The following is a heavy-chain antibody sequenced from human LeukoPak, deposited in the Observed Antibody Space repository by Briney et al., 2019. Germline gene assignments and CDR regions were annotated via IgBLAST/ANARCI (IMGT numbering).Heavy chain of an antibody. V-gene: IGHV3-48*04. CDR1: GFTFSSNG. J-gene: IGHJ4*02. Sequence: GGSLRLSCAASGFTFSSNGMNWVRQAPGKGLEWVSYISATGGTIYYADSVKGRFTISRDNAKNSLYLQMNSLRAEDTAVYHCAKYGPLGRLGYWGQGTLVTVSS. D-gene: IGHD3-10*01. CDR3: AKYGPLGRLGY. CDR2: ISATGGTI.